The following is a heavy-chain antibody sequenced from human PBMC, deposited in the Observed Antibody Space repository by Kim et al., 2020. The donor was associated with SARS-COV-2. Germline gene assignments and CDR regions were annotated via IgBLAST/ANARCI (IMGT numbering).Heavy chain of an antibody. D-gene: IGHD1-1*01. J-gene: IGHJ4*02. Sequence: YAQKFQGRVTMTRDTSTSTVYMDLTSLRSEDTAVYYCARSSETYVLEDYWGQGTLVTVSS. CDR3: ARSSETYVLEDY. V-gene: IGHV1-46*03.